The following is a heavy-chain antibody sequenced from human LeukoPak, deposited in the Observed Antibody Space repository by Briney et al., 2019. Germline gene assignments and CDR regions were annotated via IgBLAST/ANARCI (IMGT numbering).Heavy chain of an antibody. J-gene: IGHJ4*02. CDR3: ARGLYGSGSYYGTTGYYFDY. CDR1: GGTFSSYA. V-gene: IGHV1-69*01. Sequence: SVKVSCKASGGTFSSYAISWVRQAPGQRLEWMGGIIPIFGTANYAQKFQGRVTITADESTSTAYMELSSLRSEDTAVYYCARGLYGSGSYYGTTGYYFDYWGQGTLVTVSS. D-gene: IGHD3-10*01. CDR2: IIPIFGTA.